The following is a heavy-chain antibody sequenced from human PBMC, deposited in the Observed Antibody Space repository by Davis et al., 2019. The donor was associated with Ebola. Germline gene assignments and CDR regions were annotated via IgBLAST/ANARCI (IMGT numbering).Heavy chain of an antibody. CDR2: INPNSGGT. D-gene: IGHD6-6*01. CDR3: ARKTDSSSPYYFDY. V-gene: IGHV1-2*02. Sequence: ASVKVSCKASGYTFTGYYMHWVRQAPGQGLEWMGWINPNSGGTNYAQKFQGRVTMTRDTSISTAYMELSRLRSDDTAVYYCARKTDSSSPYYFDYWGQGTLVTVSS. CDR1: GYTFTGYY. J-gene: IGHJ4*02.